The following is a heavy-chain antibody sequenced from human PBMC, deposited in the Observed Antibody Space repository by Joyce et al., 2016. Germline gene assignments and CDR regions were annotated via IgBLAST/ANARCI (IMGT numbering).Heavy chain of an antibody. CDR1: GYTFPTYD. D-gene: IGHD2-8*01. Sequence: QVQLVQSGAEVKMPGASVKVSCKASGYTFPTYDLNWVRQAAGQGREWMGWMNPENGKTGYAQKFQGRVTLTRNASIKTAYMELSGLTSEDTAMYYCAVAKGAVSFDMWGQGTKLIVSS. J-gene: IGHJ3*02. V-gene: IGHV1-8*01. CDR2: MNPENGKT. CDR3: AVAKGAVSFDM.